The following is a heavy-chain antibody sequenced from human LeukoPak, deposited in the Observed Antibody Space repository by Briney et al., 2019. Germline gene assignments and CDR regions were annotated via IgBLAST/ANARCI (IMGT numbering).Heavy chain of an antibody. CDR1: GGTFSSYA. D-gene: IGHD2-15*01. CDR2: IIPILGIA. V-gene: IGHV1-69*04. CDR3: ARDSRGGSCYDS. J-gene: IGHJ4*02. Sequence: ASVKVSCKASGGTFSSYAISWVRQAPGQGPEWMGRIIPILGIANYAQKFQGRVTITADKSTSTAYMELSSLRSEDTAVYYCARDSRGGSCYDSWGQGTLVTVSS.